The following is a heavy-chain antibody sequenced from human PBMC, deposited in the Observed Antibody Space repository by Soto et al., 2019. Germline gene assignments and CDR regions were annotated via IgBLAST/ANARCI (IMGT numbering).Heavy chain of an antibody. J-gene: IGHJ4*02. CDR3: ARGVGTGFYPYFDY. V-gene: IGHV3-48*02. D-gene: IGHD3-9*01. Sequence: GGSLRLSCAASGFTFSTCTMTWVRQAPRKGPEWLSYITGSGSPIYYADSVKGRFTTSRDNAKNLVYLQMNSLRDEDTAIYYCARGVGTGFYPYFDYWGQGILVTVSS. CDR1: GFTFSTCT. CDR2: ITGSGSPI.